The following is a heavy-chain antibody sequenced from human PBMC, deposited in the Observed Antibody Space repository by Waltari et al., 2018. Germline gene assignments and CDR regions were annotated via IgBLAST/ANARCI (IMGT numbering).Heavy chain of an antibody. D-gene: IGHD3-22*01. CDR3: ARSEPYYYDSSGYLGYYYYMDV. Sequence: QVQLQESGPGLVKPSETLSLTCTVSGGSISSYYWSWIRQPAGKGLEWIGRIYTSGSTNYNPSLKSRVTMSVDTSKNQFSRKLSSVTAADTAVYYCARSEPYYYDSSGYLGYYYYMDVWGKGTTVTISS. CDR2: IYTSGST. V-gene: IGHV4-4*07. CDR1: GGSISSYY. J-gene: IGHJ6*03.